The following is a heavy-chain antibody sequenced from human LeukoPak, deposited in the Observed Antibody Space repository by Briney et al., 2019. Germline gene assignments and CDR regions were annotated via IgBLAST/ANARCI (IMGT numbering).Heavy chain of an antibody. V-gene: IGHV1-8*02. CDR3: ARENRDTAMEK. J-gene: IGHJ4*02. CDR2: MNPNSGNT. CDR1: GYTFTGYY. D-gene: IGHD5-18*01. Sequence: ASVKVSCKASGYTFTGYYMHWVRQAPGQGLEWMGWMNPNSGNTGYAQKFQGRVTMTRNTSISTAYMELSSLRSEDTAVYYCARENRDTAMEKWGQGTLVTVSS.